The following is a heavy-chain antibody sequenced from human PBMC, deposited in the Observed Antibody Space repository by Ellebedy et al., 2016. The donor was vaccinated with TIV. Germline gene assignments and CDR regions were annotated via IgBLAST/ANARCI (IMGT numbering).Heavy chain of an antibody. CDR1: GFTFSSYA. CDR3: ARSPGGSRSYSDFDY. D-gene: IGHD3-10*01. Sequence: GESLKISCAASGFTFSSYAIHWVRQAPGKGLQWVSYISSSGSAIKYADSVKGRFTISRDNAKKSMYLQMNSLRAEDTAVYYCARSPGGSRSYSDFDYWGQGTLVTVSS. J-gene: IGHJ4*02. V-gene: IGHV3-48*03. CDR2: ISSSGSAI.